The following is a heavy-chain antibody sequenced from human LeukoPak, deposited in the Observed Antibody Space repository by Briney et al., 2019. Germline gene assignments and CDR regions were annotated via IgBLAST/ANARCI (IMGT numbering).Heavy chain of an antibody. CDR2: INSDGSST. CDR3: ARDLTGNVLDY. J-gene: IGHJ4*02. D-gene: IGHD3-9*01. CDR1: GFTFSSYW. Sequence: GGSLRLSCAASGFTFSSYWMHWVRQAPGKGLMYVSRINSDGSSTSYADSVKGRFTISRDNAKNTLYVQMNSLRAEDTAIYYCARDLTGNVLDYWGQGTLVTVSS. V-gene: IGHV3-74*01.